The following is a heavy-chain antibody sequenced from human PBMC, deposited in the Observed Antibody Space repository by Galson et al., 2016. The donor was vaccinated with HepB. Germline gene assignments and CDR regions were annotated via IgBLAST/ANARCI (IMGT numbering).Heavy chain of an antibody. V-gene: IGHV4-61*01. CDR2: IHHTGPT. D-gene: IGHD3-10*01. CDR1: DGSVRSPSHY. CDR3: ARDRVALYGSGNSYRPNHQIFDY. J-gene: IGHJ4*02. Sequence: ETLSLTCTVSDGSVRSPSHYWSWVRQPPGKRLEWIGYIHHTGPTNYHPPLQSRVTISMATPKNQFSLTLKSVTAADTAPYYGARDRVALYGSGNSYRPNHQIFDYWGQGLLVIVSS.